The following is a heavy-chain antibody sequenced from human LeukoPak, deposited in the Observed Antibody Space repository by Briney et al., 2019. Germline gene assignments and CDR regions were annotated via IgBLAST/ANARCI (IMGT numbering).Heavy chain of an antibody. D-gene: IGHD3-22*01. J-gene: IGHJ4*02. V-gene: IGHV4-31*03. CDR2: IYYSGST. CDR3: ARAGYYDSSGPLLGAFDY. Sequence: SETLSLTCTVSGGSISSGGYYWSWVRQHPGTGLEWIGYIYYSGSTYYNPSLKSRVTISVDTSKNQFSLKLSSVTAADTAVYYCARAGYYDSSGPLLGAFDYWGQGTLVTVSS. CDR1: GGSISSGGYY.